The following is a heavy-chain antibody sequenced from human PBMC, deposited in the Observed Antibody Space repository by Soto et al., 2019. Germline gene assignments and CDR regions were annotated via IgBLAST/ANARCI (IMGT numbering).Heavy chain of an antibody. J-gene: IGHJ1*01. V-gene: IGHV3-7*01. CDR3: ATTLTTSAEYFQY. D-gene: IGHD3-16*01. Sequence: DVQLVESGGGLVQPGGSLRLSCGPSGFIFRNYWMSWVRQFPGKGLEWVAHIKEDGSDKYYGDSVKGRFISSRDNAKNSLFLQMNSLRAEDTAVYYCATTLTTSAEYFQYWGQGTLVTVSS. CDR1: GFIFRNYW. CDR2: IKEDGSDK.